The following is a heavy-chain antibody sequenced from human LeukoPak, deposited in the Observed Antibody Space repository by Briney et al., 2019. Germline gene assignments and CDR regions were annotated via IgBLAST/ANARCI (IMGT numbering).Heavy chain of an antibody. CDR1: GDSASSNSAA. D-gene: IGHD2-8*02. V-gene: IGHV6-1*01. J-gene: IGHJ3*01. CDR2: TYYRSKWYN. Sequence: QSGPTLVKPSQTLSLTCAIFGDSASSNSAAWNWIRQSPSRGVEWLGRTYYRSKWYNDYAVTVKSRITINPDTSKNQFSLQLSSVTPEDTAVYYCARILGVASLDAFDVWGQGTMVTVSS. CDR3: ARILGVASLDAFDV.